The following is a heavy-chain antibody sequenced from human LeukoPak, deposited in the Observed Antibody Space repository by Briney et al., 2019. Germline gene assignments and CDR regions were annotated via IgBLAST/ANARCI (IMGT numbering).Heavy chain of an antibody. D-gene: IGHD1-26*01. Sequence: GGSLRLSCAASGFTFSTYGMDWVRQAPGRGLEWVSSISSSTTYMYYADSVKGRFTISRDDAKNSLYLQMHSLRAEDTAVYYCARAPLSGNLYSGSYYPHYWGQGTLVTVSS. CDR3: ARAPLSGNLYSGSYYPHY. J-gene: IGHJ4*02. CDR2: ISSSTTYM. V-gene: IGHV3-21*01. CDR1: GFTFSTYG.